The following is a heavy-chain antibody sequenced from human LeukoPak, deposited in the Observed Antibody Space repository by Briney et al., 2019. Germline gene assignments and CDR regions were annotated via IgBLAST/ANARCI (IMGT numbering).Heavy chain of an antibody. CDR2: IYYSGST. D-gene: IGHD3-22*01. V-gene: IGHV4-59*12. J-gene: IGHJ4*02. CDR1: GFTFSSYA. Sequence: GSLRLSCAASGFTFSSYAMSWVRQAPGKGLEWIGYIYYSGSTNYNPSLKSRVTISVDTSKNQFSLKLSSVTAADTAVYYCARMSRRAYYYDSSGIRGPFDYWGQGTLVTVSS. CDR3: ARMSRRAYYYDSSGIRGPFDY.